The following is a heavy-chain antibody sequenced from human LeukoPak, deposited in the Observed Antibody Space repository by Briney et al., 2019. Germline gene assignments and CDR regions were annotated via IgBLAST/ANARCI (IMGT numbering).Heavy chain of an antibody. D-gene: IGHD6-13*01. CDR1: GFTFSSYS. V-gene: IGHV3-21*01. J-gene: IGHJ4*02. CDR3: ASIAAAGGVSNY. CDR2: ISSSSSYI. Sequence: GGSLRLSCAASGFTFSSYSMNWVRHAPGKGLEWVSSISSSSSYIYYTDSVKGRFTISRDNAKNSLYLQMNSLRAEDTAVYYCASIAAAGGVSNYWGQGTLVTVSS.